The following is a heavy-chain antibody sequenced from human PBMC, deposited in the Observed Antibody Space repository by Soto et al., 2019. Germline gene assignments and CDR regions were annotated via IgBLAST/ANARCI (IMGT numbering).Heavy chain of an antibody. J-gene: IGHJ4*02. CDR2: IDGAGRST. D-gene: IGHD6-6*01. CDR1: GFTFSSYW. V-gene: IGHV3-74*01. Sequence: PGGSLRLSCAASGFTFSSYWMHWVRQPPGKGLVWVSRIDGAGRSTNYAESVKGRFTISRDNAKNTLYLQMNSLRAEDTAVYYCARVGSTSWYWGQGTLVTVSS. CDR3: ARVGSTSWY.